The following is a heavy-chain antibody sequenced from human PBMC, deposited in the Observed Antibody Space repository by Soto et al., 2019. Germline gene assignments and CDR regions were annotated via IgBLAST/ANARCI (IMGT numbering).Heavy chain of an antibody. CDR1: GYTFNDYY. J-gene: IGHJ4*02. D-gene: IGHD2-2*01. CDR2: INPGTGGI. CDR3: AGHCTSTRCRYFFDY. V-gene: IGHV1-2*02. Sequence: ASVKVSCKXSGYTFNDYYIHWVRQAPGQGLEWMGWINPGTGGIHYAQKFQGRVTMTRDSSISTAYMELSRLKSDDTAVYYCAGHCTSTRCRYFFDYWGQGTLVTVSS.